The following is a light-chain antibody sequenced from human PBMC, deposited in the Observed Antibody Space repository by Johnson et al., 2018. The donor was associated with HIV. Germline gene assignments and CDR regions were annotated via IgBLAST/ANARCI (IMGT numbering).Light chain of an antibody. Sequence: QSVLTQPPSVSAAPGQKVTISCSGSSSNIGRNYVSWYQQLPGTAPKLLIYQNTWRPSWIPDRFSGSTSGASATLAITGLQPGDEADYYCGTWDNSLKAEVFGTGTKVTVL. CDR1: SSNIGRNY. CDR2: QNT. V-gene: IGLV1-51*02. CDR3: GTWDNSLKAEV. J-gene: IGLJ1*01.